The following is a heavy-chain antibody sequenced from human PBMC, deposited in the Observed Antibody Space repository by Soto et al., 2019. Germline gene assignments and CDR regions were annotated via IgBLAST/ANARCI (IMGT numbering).Heavy chain of an antibody. CDR3: ARERMVASNWFLDL. Sequence: PGGSLRLSCAASGFSVGSNYMNWVRQAPGKGLEWVSVFYPAGSTYYADSVKGRFTISRDNTKNTLYLQMNSLRAEDTAVYYCARERMVASNWFLDLWGRGTLVTVSS. D-gene: IGHD6-19*01. CDR2: FYPAGST. CDR1: GFSVGSNY. V-gene: IGHV3-53*01. J-gene: IGHJ2*01.